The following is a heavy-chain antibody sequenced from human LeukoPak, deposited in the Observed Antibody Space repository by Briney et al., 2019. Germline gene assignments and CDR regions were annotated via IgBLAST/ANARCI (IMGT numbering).Heavy chain of an antibody. D-gene: IGHD3-10*01. CDR3: AKEYEGWFGELDYYFDY. V-gene: IGHV3-23*01. CDR1: GFTFSSYA. Sequence: GSLRLSCAASGFTFSSYAMSWVRQAPGKGLEWVSAISGSGGSTYYADSVKGRFTISRDDSKNTLYLQMNSLRAEDTAVYYCAKEYEGWFGELDYYFDYWGQGTLVTVSS. J-gene: IGHJ4*02. CDR2: ISGSGGST.